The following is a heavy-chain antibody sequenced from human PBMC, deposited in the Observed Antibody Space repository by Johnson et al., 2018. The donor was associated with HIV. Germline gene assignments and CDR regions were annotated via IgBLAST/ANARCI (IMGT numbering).Heavy chain of an antibody. CDR1: GFTVSSNY. V-gene: IGHV3-53*01. CDR2: IYGGGIT. Sequence: VQLVESGGGLIQPGGSLRLSCAASGFTVSSNYMSWVRQAPGKGLEWVSLIYGGGITYNADSVKGRFTISSDNFKNTLYLQMNSLRVEDTAVYYCARDPFPRFYAFDIWGRGTMVTVSS. J-gene: IGHJ3*02. CDR3: ARDPFPRFYAFDI.